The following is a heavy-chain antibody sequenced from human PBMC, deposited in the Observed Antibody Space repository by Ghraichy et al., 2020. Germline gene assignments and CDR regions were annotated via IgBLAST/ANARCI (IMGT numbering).Heavy chain of an antibody. CDR1: GFTFSSYG. V-gene: IGHV3-30*18. CDR3: AKVFRGGGYAMDV. Sequence: GGSLRLSCAASGFTFSSYGMHWVRQAPGKGLEWVAVISYDGSNKYYADSVKGRFTISRDNSKNTLYLQMNSLRAEDTAVYYCAKVFRGGGYAMDVWGQGTTVTVSS. J-gene: IGHJ6*02. D-gene: IGHD3-10*01. CDR2: ISYDGSNK.